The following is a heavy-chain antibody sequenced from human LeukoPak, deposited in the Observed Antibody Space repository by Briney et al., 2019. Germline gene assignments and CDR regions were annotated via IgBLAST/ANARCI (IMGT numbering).Heavy chain of an antibody. J-gene: IGHJ4*02. CDR2: INHSGST. CDR3: ARAPAPTLRQQLAGVNIRTSSQNYFDY. V-gene: IGHV4-34*01. CDR1: GGSFSGYY. Sequence: SETLSLTCAVYGGSFSGYYWSWIRQPPGKGLEWIGEINHSGSTNYNPSLKSRVTISVDTSKNQFSLKLSSVTAADTAVYYCARAPAPTLRQQLAGVNIRTSSQNYFDYWGQGTLVTVSS. D-gene: IGHD6-13*01.